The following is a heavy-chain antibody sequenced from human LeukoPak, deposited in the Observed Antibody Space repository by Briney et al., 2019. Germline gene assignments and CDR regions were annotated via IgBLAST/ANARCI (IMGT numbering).Heavy chain of an antibody. V-gene: IGHV3-66*02. J-gene: IGHJ4*02. CDR3: AREPPSQGITGTTVY. CDR2: IYSGGST. D-gene: IGHD1-7*01. CDR1: GFTVSSNY. Sequence: PGGSLRLSCAASGFTVSSNYMSWVRQAPGKGLECVSVIYSGGSTYYADSVKGRFTISRDNSKNTLYLQMNGLRAEDTAVYYCAREPPSQGITGTTVYWGQGTLVTVSS.